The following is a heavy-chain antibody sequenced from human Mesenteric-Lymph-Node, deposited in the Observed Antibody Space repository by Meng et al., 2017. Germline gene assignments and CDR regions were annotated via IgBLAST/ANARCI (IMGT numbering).Heavy chain of an antibody. CDR1: GGTINSCNW. Sequence: QAHIAASGPGLGSASGAPTLTRPFSGGTINSCNWWRWVRQPPGKGLEWIGEIYHSGSTNYNPSLKSRVTISVDKSKNQFSLNLSSVTAADTAVYYCARVGQWLPIDYWGQGTLVTVSS. J-gene: IGHJ4*02. V-gene: IGHV4-4*02. D-gene: IGHD6-19*01. CDR2: IYHSGST. CDR3: ARVGQWLPIDY.